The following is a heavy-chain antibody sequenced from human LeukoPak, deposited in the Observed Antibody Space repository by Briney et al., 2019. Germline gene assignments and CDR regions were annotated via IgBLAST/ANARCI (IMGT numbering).Heavy chain of an antibody. Sequence: GGSLRLSCAASGFTFDDYAMHWVRQAPGKVLEWFSGISWNSGSTGYADSVKGRFTISRDNAKNSLYLQMNSLRAEDTALYYCAKDMSYYYGSGSSSFFDYWGQGTLVTVSS. J-gene: IGHJ4*02. V-gene: IGHV3-9*01. CDR2: ISWNSGST. CDR1: GFTFDDYA. CDR3: AKDMSYYYGSGSSSFFDY. D-gene: IGHD3-10*01.